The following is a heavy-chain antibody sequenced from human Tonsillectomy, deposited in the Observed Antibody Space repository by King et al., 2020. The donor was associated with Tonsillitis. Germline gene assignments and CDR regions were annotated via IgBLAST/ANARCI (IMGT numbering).Heavy chain of an antibody. CDR1: GYSFTSYW. J-gene: IGHJ5*02. D-gene: IGHD3-10*01. CDR3: ASSYYGTGGNWFDP. V-gene: IGHV5-51*01. CDR2: IYPGDSDT. Sequence: VQLVESGAEVKKPGGSLKLSCKGSGYSFTSYWIGWVRQMPGRGLEWVGIIYPGDSDTRYSPSFQGQVTISADKSISTAYLQRSSLKASDTAVYYCASSYYGTGGNWFDPWGQGTLVTVSS.